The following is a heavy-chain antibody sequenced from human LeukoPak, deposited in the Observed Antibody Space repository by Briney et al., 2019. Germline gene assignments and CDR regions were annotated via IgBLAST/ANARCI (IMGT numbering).Heavy chain of an antibody. V-gene: IGHV3-7*01. CDR3: AKDEPEIA. D-gene: IGHD3-22*01. CDR1: GFTFSSYC. J-gene: IGHJ5*02. Sequence: GGSLRLSCAASGFTFSSYCMSWVRQAPRNGLELVANIKQDGSEKYYVDSVKGRLTISRDNAKNSLYLQMNSLRAADTAVYYGAKDEPEIAWGQGTLVTVSS. CDR2: IKQDGSEK.